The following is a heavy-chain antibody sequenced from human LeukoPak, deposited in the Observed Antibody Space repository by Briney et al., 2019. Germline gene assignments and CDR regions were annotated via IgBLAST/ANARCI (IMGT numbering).Heavy chain of an antibody. CDR1: GFTFSRYA. CDR3: AKLDADIVVVPAASDP. J-gene: IGHJ5*02. D-gene: IGHD2-2*01. Sequence: GGSLRLSCAASGFTFSRYAMSWVRQAPGKGLEWVSDISGSGGSTYYADSVKGRFTISRDNSKNTLYLQMNSLRAEDTAVYYCAKLDADIVVVPAASDPGGQGTLVTVSS. CDR2: ISGSGGST. V-gene: IGHV3-23*01.